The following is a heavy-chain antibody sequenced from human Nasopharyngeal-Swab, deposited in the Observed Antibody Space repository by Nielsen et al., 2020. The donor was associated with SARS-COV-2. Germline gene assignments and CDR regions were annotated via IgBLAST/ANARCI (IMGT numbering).Heavy chain of an antibody. CDR3: TSEIYDSSGF. J-gene: IGHJ4*02. D-gene: IGHD3-22*01. CDR2: IRSKAYGGTT. V-gene: IGHV3-49*02. Sequence: WSRQRAGKGLEWVGFIRSKAYGGTTEYAASVKGRFTISRDDSKSIAYLQMNSLKTEDTAVYYCTSEIYDSSGFWGQGTLVTVSS.